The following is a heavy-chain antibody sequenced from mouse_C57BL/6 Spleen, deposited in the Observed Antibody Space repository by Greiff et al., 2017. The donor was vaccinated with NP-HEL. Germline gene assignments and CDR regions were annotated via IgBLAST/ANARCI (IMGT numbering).Heavy chain of an antibody. V-gene: IGHV5-12*01. Sequence: EVQLVESGGGLVQPGGSLKLSCAASGFTFSDYYMYWVRQTPEKRLEWVAYISNGGGSTYYPDTVKGRFTISRDNAKNTLYLQMSRLKSEDTAMYYCARRRGAYYGNGGAMDYWGQGTSVTVSS. CDR2: ISNGGGST. CDR1: GFTFSDYY. D-gene: IGHD2-10*01. J-gene: IGHJ4*01. CDR3: ARRRGAYYGNGGAMDY.